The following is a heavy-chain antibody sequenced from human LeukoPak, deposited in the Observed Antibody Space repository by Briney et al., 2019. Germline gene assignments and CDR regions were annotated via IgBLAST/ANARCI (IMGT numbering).Heavy chain of an antibody. Sequence: SETLSLTCTVSGGSISSYYWSWIRQPAGKGLEWIGRIYTSGSTNYNPSLKSRVTMSVDTSKNQFSLKLSSVTAADTAVYYCARISHYYGSGQVATFDIWGQGTMVTVSS. CDR3: ARISHYYGSGQVATFDI. CDR2: IYTSGST. V-gene: IGHV4-4*07. CDR1: GGSISSYY. J-gene: IGHJ3*02. D-gene: IGHD3-10*01.